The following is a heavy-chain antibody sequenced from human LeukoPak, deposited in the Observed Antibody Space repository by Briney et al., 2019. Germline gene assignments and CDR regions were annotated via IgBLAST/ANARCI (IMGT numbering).Heavy chain of an antibody. CDR2: ISGSGGST. CDR1: GFTFSSYG. J-gene: IGHJ4*02. D-gene: IGHD5-12*01. V-gene: IGHV3-23*01. Sequence: PGGSLRLSCAASGFTFSSYGMHWVRQAPGKGLEWVSAISGSGGSTYCADSVKGRFTISRDNSKNTLYLQMNSLRAEDTAVYYCAKDGVVIVATGSYWGQGTLVTVSS. CDR3: AKDGVVIVATGSY.